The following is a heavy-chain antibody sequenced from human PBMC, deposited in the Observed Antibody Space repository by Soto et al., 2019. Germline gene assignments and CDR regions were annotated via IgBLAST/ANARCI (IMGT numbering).Heavy chain of an antibody. J-gene: IGHJ4*02. CDR3: AKDSHYYGSGVDY. D-gene: IGHD3-10*01. CDR1: GFTFDDYA. V-gene: IGHV3-9*01. CDR2: ISWNSGSI. Sequence: SLRLSCAASGFTFDDYAMHWVRQAPGKGLEWVSGISWNSGSIGYADSVKGRFTISRDNAKNSLYLQMNSLRAEDTALYYCAKDSHYYGSGVDYWGQGTLVTVSS.